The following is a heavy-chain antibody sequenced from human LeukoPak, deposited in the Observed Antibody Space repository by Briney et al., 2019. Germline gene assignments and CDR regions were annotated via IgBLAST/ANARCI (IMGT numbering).Heavy chain of an antibody. V-gene: IGHV3-53*01. CDR1: GFTVSSNY. Sequence: PGGSLRLSCAASGFTVSSNYMSWVRQAPGKGLEWVSVIYGGGSTYYADSVKGRFTISRDNSKNTLYLQMSSLRAEDTAVYYCARVREYYYMDVWGKGTTVTVSS. CDR3: ARVREYYYMDV. J-gene: IGHJ6*03. CDR2: IYGGGST.